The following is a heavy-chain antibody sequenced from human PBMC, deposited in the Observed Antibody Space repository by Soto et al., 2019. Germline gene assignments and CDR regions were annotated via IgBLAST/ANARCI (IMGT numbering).Heavy chain of an antibody. CDR3: AREGAGNGAYYYYGMDV. CDR1: WDSVSSNSAA. V-gene: IGHV6-1*01. D-gene: IGHD6-19*01. J-gene: IGHJ6*02. Sequence: TLSLTCAISWDSVSSNSAAWNWIRQSPSRGLEWLGRTYYRSKWYNDYAVSVKSRITINPDTSKNQFSLQLNSVTPEDTAVYYCAREGAGNGAYYYYGMDVWGQGTTVTVSS. CDR2: TYYRSKWYN.